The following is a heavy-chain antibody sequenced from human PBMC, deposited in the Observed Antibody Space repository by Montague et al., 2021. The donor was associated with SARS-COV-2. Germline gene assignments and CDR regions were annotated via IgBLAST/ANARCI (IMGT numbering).Heavy chain of an antibody. CDR1: GYSINSNYY. CDR3: ARGLPVTTLFYYFGMDV. J-gene: IGHJ6*02. Sequence: SETLSLTCTVSGYSINSNYYWGWIRQPPGKGLEWIGCSYHSGTTXYHPSLKSRVTISLDTSNNHFSLKVTSVTAADTAVYYCARGLPVTTLFYYFGMDVWGQGTTVTVSS. D-gene: IGHD4-11*01. CDR2: SYHSGTT. V-gene: IGHV4-38-2*02.